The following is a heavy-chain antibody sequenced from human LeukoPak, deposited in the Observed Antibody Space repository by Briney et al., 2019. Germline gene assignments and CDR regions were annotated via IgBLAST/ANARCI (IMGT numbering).Heavy chain of an antibody. J-gene: IGHJ4*02. V-gene: IGHV1-2*06. CDR1: GYTLADYY. D-gene: IGHD3-22*01. Sequence: ASVKVSCKASGYTLADYYMHWVRRAPGQGLEWMGRINPNSGGTNYAQKFQGRVTMTRDTSISTVYMELSRLRSDDTAVYYCARVGYYESSGYYEYWGQGTLVTVSS. CDR3: ARVGYYESSGYYEY. CDR2: INPNSGGT.